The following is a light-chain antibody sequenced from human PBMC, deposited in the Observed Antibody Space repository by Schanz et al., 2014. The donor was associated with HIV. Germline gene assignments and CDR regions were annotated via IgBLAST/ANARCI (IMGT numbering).Light chain of an antibody. CDR2: GAS. CDR1: QSVSSN. Sequence: EIVMTQSPATLSVSPGERATLSCRASQSVSSNLAWYQQKPGQAPRLLIFGASTRATGIPASFSGSGSGAEFTLTISSLQPDDFATYFCLQYDSDSWTFGQGTKLDIQ. J-gene: IGKJ2*02. CDR3: LQYDSDSWT. V-gene: IGKV3-15*01.